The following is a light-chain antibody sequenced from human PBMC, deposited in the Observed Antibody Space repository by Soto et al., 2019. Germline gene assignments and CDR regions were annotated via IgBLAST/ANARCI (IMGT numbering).Light chain of an antibody. CDR2: EVS. CDR1: SSDVGGYNY. V-gene: IGLV2-14*01. Sequence: ALTQPASVSGSPGQSITLSCTGTSSDVGGYNYVCWYQQHPGKAPKLMIYEVSNRPSGVSNRFSGSKSGITASLTISGLQAEDEADYYCSSYTSSSTSRVFGTGTKVTVL. CDR3: SSYTSSSTSRV. J-gene: IGLJ1*01.